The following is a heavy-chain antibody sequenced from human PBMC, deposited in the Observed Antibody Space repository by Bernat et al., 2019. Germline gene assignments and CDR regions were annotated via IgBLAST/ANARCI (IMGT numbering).Heavy chain of an antibody. D-gene: IGHD6-13*01. Sequence: QVQLVQSGAEVKKPGASVKVSCKASGYTFTGYYMHWVRQAPGQGLEWMGWINPNSGNTGFAQKFQGRVTMTRNTSISTAYMELSSLRSEDTAVYYCARGAWQQLGNWFDPWGQGTLVTVSS. V-gene: IGHV1-8*02. CDR3: ARGAWQQLGNWFDP. CDR2: INPNSGNT. J-gene: IGHJ5*02. CDR1: GYTFTGYY.